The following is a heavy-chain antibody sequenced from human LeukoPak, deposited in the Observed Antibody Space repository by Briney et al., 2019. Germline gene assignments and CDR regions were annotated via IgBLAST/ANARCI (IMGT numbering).Heavy chain of an antibody. CDR1: GGTFNSYA. CDR3: ARSRDGYAIKPFDY. CDR2: IIPIFGTA. D-gene: IGHD5-24*01. Sequence: SVKVSCKASGGTFNSYAISWVRQAPGQGLEWMGGIIPIFGTANYAQKFQGRVTITADESTSTAYMELSSLRSEDTAVYYCARSRDGYAIKPFDYWGQGTLVTVSS. J-gene: IGHJ4*02. V-gene: IGHV1-69*13.